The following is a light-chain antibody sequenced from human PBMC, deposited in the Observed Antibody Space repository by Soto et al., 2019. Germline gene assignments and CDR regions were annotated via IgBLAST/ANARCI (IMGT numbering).Light chain of an antibody. Sequence: DIQMTQSPSSLSASVGDRVTITCRARQSISSYLNWYQQKPGKAPKLLIYAASSLQSAVPSRFSGSGSGTDFTLTISSLQPEDIETYYCQQYEDLPRTFGQGTNVDIK. CDR1: QSISSY. J-gene: IGKJ1*01. CDR3: QQYEDLPRT. CDR2: AAS. V-gene: IGKV1-39*01.